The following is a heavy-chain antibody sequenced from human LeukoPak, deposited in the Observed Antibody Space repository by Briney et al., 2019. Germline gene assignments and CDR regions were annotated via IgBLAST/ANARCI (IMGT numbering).Heavy chain of an antibody. CDR3: ARDHNWGFDY. CDR2: ISSTYEI. V-gene: IGHV3-69-1*02. D-gene: IGHD1-1*01. J-gene: IGHJ4*02. CDR1: GFTFNNYS. Sequence: PGGSLRLSCAASGFTFNNYSINWLRQAPGKGLEWISYISSTYEIHYADSVEGRFTISRDNAKNSLYLQMNSLRVEDTAVYYCARDHNWGFDYWGQGTLVSVSS.